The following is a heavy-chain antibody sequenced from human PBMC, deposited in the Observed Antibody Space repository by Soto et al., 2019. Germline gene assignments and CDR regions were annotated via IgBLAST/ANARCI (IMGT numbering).Heavy chain of an antibody. D-gene: IGHD3-22*01. CDR3: ARAPYYYDSTGTEEPAYFDY. CDR1: GYTFTSYA. V-gene: IGHV1-3*01. CDR2: INAGNGNT. J-gene: IGHJ4*02. Sequence: EASVKVSCKASGYTFTSYAMHWVRQAPGQRLEWMGWINAGNGNTKYSQKFQGRVTITRDTSASTAYMELSSLRSEDTAVYYCARAPYYYDSTGTEEPAYFDYWGQGTLVTVSS.